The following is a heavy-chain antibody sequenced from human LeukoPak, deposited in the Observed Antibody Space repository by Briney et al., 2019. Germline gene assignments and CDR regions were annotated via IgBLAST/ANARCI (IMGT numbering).Heavy chain of an antibody. V-gene: IGHV3-21*01. Sequence: PGGSLRLSCEASGFNFNTYSMAWVRQAPGKGLEWVSIISRAGESIFYADSVKGRFTISRDNAKNSLYLQMNGLRAEDTAAYYCARGATDTTRWFDPWGQGTLVTVSS. CDR3: ARGATDTTRWFDP. D-gene: IGHD1-7*01. CDR1: GFNFNTYS. CDR2: ISRAGESI. J-gene: IGHJ5*02.